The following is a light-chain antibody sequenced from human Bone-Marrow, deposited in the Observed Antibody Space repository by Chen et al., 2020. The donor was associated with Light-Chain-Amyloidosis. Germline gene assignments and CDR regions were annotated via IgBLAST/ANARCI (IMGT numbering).Light chain of an antibody. V-gene: IGLV3-21*02. Sequence: SYVLTQPSSVSVAPGQTATLAWGGNNIGSTSVHWYQQTPGQAPLLVGYDDSDRPSGIPERLSGSNSGNTATLTISRVEAGDEADYYCQVWDRSSDRPVFGGGTKLTVL. CDR2: DDS. J-gene: IGLJ3*02. CDR3: QVWDRSSDRPV. CDR1: NIGSTS.